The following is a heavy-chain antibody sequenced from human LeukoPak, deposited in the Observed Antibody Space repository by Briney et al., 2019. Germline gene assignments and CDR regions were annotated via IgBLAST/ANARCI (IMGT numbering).Heavy chain of an antibody. CDR1: GGSISSSSYY. D-gene: IGHD3-3*01. Sequence: PSETPSLTCTVSGGSISSSSYYWGWIRQPPGKGLEWIGSIYYSGSTYYNPSLKSRVTISVDTSKNQFSLKLSSVTAADTAVYYCASFYDFWSGDAGYYFDYWGQGTLVTVSS. J-gene: IGHJ4*02. V-gene: IGHV4-39*01. CDR3: ASFYDFWSGDAGYYFDY. CDR2: IYYSGST.